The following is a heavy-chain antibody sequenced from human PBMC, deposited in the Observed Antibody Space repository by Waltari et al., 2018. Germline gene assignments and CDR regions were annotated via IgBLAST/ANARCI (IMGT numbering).Heavy chain of an antibody. V-gene: IGHV3-73*01. J-gene: IGHJ6*02. CDR3: TSTILSYYGMDV. Sequence: EVQLVESGGGFVQPGGSLKLSCAASGFTFSGSAMHWVRPASGQGLEWVGRIRSKANSDATAYGASVKGRFTISREDAKNTAYLQMNSLKTEDTTVYYCTSTILSYYGMDVWGQGTTVTVSS. CDR1: GFTFSGSA. CDR2: IRSKANSDAT.